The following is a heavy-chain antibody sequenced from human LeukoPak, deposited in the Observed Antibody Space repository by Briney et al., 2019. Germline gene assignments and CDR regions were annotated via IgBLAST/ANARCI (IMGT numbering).Heavy chain of an antibody. D-gene: IGHD5-18*01. V-gene: IGHV3-21*01. CDR1: GVTFSSYS. Sequence: VVSLRLSCAASGVTFSSYSMNWVRQAPGKGLERVSDISSIIGYINYAHPVKGRFTISKDNANNPPFLQMTSLRAEDTAVYYVSRDFRGMVDTWGVYWGQGALVTVSS. J-gene: IGHJ4*02. CDR3: SRDFRGMVDTWGVY. CDR2: ISSIIGYI.